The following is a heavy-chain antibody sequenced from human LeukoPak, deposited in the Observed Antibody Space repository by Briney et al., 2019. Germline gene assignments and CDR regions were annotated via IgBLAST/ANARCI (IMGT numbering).Heavy chain of an antibody. CDR1: GFTFSSYG. CDR3: AKNQYYYYYGMDV. Sequence: PGGSLRLSCAASGFTFSSYGMHWVRQAPGKGLGWVAVISYDGSNKYYAGSVKGRFTISRDNSKNTLYLQMNSLRAEDTAVYYCAKNQYYYYYGMDVWGQGTTVTVSS. J-gene: IGHJ6*02. CDR2: ISYDGSNK. V-gene: IGHV3-30*18.